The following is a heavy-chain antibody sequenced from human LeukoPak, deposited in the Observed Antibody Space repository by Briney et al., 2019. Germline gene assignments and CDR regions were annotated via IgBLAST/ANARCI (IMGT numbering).Heavy chain of an antibody. V-gene: IGHV4-61*02. J-gene: IGHJ4*02. D-gene: IGHD1-26*01. CDR2: IYTSGST. CDR3: ARDSLIVGATTD. Sequence: PSETLSVTCTVSGGSISSGSYYWSWIRQPAGKGLEWIGRIYTSGSTNYNPSLKSRVTISVDTSKNQFSLKLSSVTAADTAVYYCARDSLIVGATTDWGQGTLVTVSS. CDR1: GGSISSGSYY.